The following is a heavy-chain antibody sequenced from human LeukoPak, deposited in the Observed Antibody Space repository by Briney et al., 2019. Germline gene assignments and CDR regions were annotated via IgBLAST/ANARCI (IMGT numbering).Heavy chain of an antibody. V-gene: IGHV3-7*01. CDR1: GFTFSSYW. CDR2: IKQDGSEK. J-gene: IGHJ5*02. CDR3: ARARGLDYGDYVRWFDP. Sequence: GGSLRLSCAASGFTFSSYWMSWVRQAPGKGLEWVANIKQDGSEKYYVDSVKGRFTISRDNAKNSLYLQMNSLRAEDTAVYYCARARGLDYGDYVRWFDPWGQGTLVIVSS. D-gene: IGHD4-17*01.